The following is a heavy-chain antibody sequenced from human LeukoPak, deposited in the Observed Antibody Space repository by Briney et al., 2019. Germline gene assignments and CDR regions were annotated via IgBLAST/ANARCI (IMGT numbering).Heavy chain of an antibody. CDR2: IYYSGST. CDR1: GGSISSHY. Sequence: SETLSLTCTVSGGSISSHYWSWIRQPPGKGLEWIGYIYYSGSTSYNPSLKSRVTISVDTSKNQFSLKLSSVTAADTAVYYCARGGDYYDSSGYTDFDYWGQGTLVTVSS. V-gene: IGHV4-59*11. J-gene: IGHJ4*02. CDR3: ARGGDYYDSSGYTDFDY. D-gene: IGHD3-22*01.